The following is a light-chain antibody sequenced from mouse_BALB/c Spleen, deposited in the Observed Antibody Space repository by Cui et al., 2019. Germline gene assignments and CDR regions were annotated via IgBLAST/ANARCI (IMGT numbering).Light chain of an antibody. CDR1: ENIYSN. J-gene: IGKJ1*01. V-gene: IGKV12-46*01. CDR3: QHFWGTPWT. CDR2: AAT. Sequence: DIQMTQSPASLSVSVGETVTITCRASENIYSNLAWYQQKRGKSPQLLVYAATNLTDGVPSRFSGSGSGTQYSLKINSLQSEDFWSYYCQHFWGTPWTFGGGTKLEIK.